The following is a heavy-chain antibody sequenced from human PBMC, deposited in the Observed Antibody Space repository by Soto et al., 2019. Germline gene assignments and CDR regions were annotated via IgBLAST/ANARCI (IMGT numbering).Heavy chain of an antibody. J-gene: IGHJ6*02. CDR1: GYTFTSYT. V-gene: IGHV1-3*01. CDR2: INAGNGNT. Sequence: ASVKVSFKASGYTFTSYTMHWVRQAPGQRLEWMGWINAGNGNTKYSQKFQGRVTITRDTSASTAYMELSSLRSEDTAVYYCVRDNVGYFDWLDNYYYYYGMDVWGQGTTVTVSS. D-gene: IGHD3-9*01. CDR3: VRDNVGYFDWLDNYYYYYGMDV.